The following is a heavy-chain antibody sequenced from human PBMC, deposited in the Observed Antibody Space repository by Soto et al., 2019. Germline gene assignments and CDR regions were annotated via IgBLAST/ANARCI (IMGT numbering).Heavy chain of an antibody. CDR2: IYHSGST. CDR3: ASERSGGWGADY. CDR1: GGSISSSNW. D-gene: IGHD3-10*01. J-gene: IGHJ4*02. V-gene: IGHV4-4*02. Sequence: QVQLQESGPGLVKPSGTLSLTCGVSGGSISSSNWWSWVRQPPGKGLEWIGEIYHSGSTNYNPSLKSRVTISVDTSKNQFSLKLSSVTAADTAVYYCASERSGGWGADYWGQGTLVTVSS.